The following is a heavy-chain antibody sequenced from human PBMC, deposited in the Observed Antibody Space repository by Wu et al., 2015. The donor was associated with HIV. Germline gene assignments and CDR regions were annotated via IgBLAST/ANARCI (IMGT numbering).Heavy chain of an antibody. D-gene: IGHD6-13*01. CDR1: GYTFTGYY. CDR2: INPNSGGT. Sequence: QVQLVQSGAEVKKPGASVKVSCKASGYTFTGYYMHWVRQAPGQGLEWMGWINPNSGGTNYAQKFQGRVTMTRDTSISTAYMELSRLRSDDTAVYYCAEAAAADTVGPVGYYGMDVWGQGTTVTGLL. CDR3: AEAAAADTVGPVGYYGMDV. J-gene: IGHJ6*02. V-gene: IGHV1-2*02.